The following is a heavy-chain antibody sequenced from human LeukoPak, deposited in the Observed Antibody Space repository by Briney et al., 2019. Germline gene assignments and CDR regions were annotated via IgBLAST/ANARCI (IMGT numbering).Heavy chain of an antibody. CDR2: ISGSGSST. V-gene: IGHV3-23*01. J-gene: IGHJ4*02. CDR1: GFTFSSSA. Sequence: GGSLRLSCAASGFTFSSSAMTWVRQAPGRGLEWVAAISGSGSSTNLADSVKGRFTISRDNSKSTLYLQMNSLRAEDTAVYYCARAINVPSWNRTPYDYWGQGTLVTVSS. CDR3: ARAINVPSWNRTPYDY. D-gene: IGHD1-1*01.